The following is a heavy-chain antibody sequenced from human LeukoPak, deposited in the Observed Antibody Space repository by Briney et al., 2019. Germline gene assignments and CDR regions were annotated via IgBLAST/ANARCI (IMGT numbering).Heavy chain of an antibody. CDR3: ARDLSGNLHFDY. J-gene: IGHJ4*02. D-gene: IGHD3-10*01. V-gene: IGHV1-2*02. CDR2: INPNSGGT. CDR1: GYTFTGYY. Sequence: EASVKVSCKTSGYTFTGYYMHWVRQAPGQGLEWMGWINPNSGGTNYAQKFQGRVTMTRDTSISTAYMELSRLRSDDTAVYYCARDLSGNLHFDYWGQGTLVTVSS.